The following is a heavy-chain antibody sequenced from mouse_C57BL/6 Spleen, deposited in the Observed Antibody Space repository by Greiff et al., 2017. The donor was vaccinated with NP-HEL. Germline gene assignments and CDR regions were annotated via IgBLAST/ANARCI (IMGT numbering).Heavy chain of an antibody. V-gene: IGHV1-22*01. D-gene: IGHD2-4*01. CDR3: ARDYDYDGYFDV. CDR1: GYTFTDYN. Sequence: DVKLQESGPELVKPGASVKMSCKASGYTFTDYNMHWVKQSHGKSLEWIGYINPNNGGTSYNQKFKGKATLTVNKSSSTAYMELRSLTSEDSAVYYCARDYDYDGYFDVWGTGTTVTVSS. CDR2: INPNNGGT. J-gene: IGHJ1*03.